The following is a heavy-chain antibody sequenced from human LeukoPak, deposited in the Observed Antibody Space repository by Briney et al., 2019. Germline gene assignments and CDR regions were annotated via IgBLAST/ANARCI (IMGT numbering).Heavy chain of an antibody. CDR1: GYTLTGYC. CDR3: ATCQSVATHWFDP. V-gene: IGHV1-2*02. CDR2: INPKTGAT. J-gene: IGHJ5*02. Sequence: ASVKVSCKASGYTLTGYCMHWVRQAPGQGLEWMGWINPKTGATHYAQKFQGRVTMTRDTSISAAYMELSSLKSDDTAVYFCATCQSVATHWFDPWGQGSPVTVSS.